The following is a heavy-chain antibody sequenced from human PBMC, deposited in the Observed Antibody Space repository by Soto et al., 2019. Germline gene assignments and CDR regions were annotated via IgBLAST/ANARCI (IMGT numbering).Heavy chain of an antibody. D-gene: IGHD3-3*01. CDR3: ASAPPRQEKADFCNGYGMDV. V-gene: IGHV3-23*01. J-gene: IGHJ6*04. CDR2: ISGSGGSA. CDR1: GFTFSSYA. Sequence: QTGGSLRLSCAASGFTFSSYAMSWVRQAPGKGLEWVSAISGSGGSAYYADSVKGRFTISRDNSKNTLYLQMNSLRAEDTAVYYCASAPPRQEKADFCNGYGMDVWGKGTTVTVSS.